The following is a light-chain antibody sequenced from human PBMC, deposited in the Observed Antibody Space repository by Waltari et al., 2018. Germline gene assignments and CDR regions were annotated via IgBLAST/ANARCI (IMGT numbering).Light chain of an antibody. CDR3: GTWDVSPGAGA. CDR1: SSNIGSRS. Sequence: QSVLTQPPSVSAAPGQRVTISCSGSSSNIGSRSVSWYQQVPGTAPKLLIYENDKRPSVISDLFSGSKSGTSATLCITGLQTGDEADYYCGTWDVSPGAGAFGGGTKLTVL. J-gene: IGLJ3*02. V-gene: IGLV1-51*02. CDR2: END.